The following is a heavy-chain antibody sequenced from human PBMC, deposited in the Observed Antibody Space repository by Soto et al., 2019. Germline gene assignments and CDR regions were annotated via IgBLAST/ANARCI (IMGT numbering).Heavy chain of an antibody. D-gene: IGHD1-20*01. CDR2: MNPNSGNT. V-gene: IGHV1-8*01. CDR3: AISDGDNFNGLDS. Sequence: QVQLVQSGAEVKTPGASVKVSCKASGYTFATYDINWVRQAPGQGLEWMGWMNPNSGNTGYAQKCQARLTLTSDTALSVAHMELSSLRNEDTAVYYCAISDGDNFNGLDSWGQGTVVTVSA. CDR1: GYTFATYD. J-gene: IGHJ5*01.